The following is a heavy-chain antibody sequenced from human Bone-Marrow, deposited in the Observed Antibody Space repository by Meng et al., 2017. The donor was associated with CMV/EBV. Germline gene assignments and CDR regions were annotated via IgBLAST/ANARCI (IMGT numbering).Heavy chain of an antibody. D-gene: IGHD2-2*01. J-gene: IGHJ2*01. CDR3: ARDFWYCSSTSCPTRYFEL. V-gene: IGHV3-7*01. CDR1: GFTFSSYW. CDR2: IKQEGSEK. Sequence: GESLKISCAASGFTFSSYWMSWVRQAPGKGLEWVANIKQEGSEKYYVDSVKGRFTISRDNAKNSLYLQMNSLRAEDTAVYYCARDFWYCSSTSCPTRYFELWGRGTLVTVSS.